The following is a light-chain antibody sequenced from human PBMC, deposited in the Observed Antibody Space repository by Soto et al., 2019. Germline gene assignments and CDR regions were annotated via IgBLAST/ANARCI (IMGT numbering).Light chain of an antibody. Sequence: DIQMTHSPSSLSASLGDRVTITCRASQSISSWLAWYQQKPGKAPKLLIYKASSLESGVPSRFSGSGSGTEFTLTISSLQPDDFATYYCQQYNSYSRTFGQGTKVDIK. CDR3: QQYNSYSRT. V-gene: IGKV1-5*03. CDR1: QSISSW. J-gene: IGKJ1*01. CDR2: KAS.